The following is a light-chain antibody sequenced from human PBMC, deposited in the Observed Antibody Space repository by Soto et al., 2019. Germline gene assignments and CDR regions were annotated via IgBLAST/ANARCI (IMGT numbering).Light chain of an antibody. V-gene: IGKV1-39*01. Sequence: DIQMTQSPSSLSASLGDRVTITCRASQSISSYLNWYQQKPGKAPKLLIYAASSLESGVPSRFSGSRSGTDFTLTISSLQPEDFATYYCQQSYSTPRTFGQGTKVEIK. CDR1: QSISSY. CDR3: QQSYSTPRT. CDR2: AAS. J-gene: IGKJ1*01.